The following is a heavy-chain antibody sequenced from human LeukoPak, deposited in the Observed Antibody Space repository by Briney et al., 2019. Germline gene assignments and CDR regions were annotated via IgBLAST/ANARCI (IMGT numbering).Heavy chain of an antibody. CDR1: GYTFTSYY. Sequence: ASVKVSCKASGYTFTSYYMHWVRQAPGQGLEWMGIINPSGGSTSYAQKFQGRVTMTRDTSTSTVYMELSSLRSEDTAVYYCARDIVVVPAAPSLFDYWGQGTLVTVSS. J-gene: IGHJ4*02. CDR3: ARDIVVVPAAPSLFDY. V-gene: IGHV1-46*01. CDR2: INPSGGST. D-gene: IGHD2-2*01.